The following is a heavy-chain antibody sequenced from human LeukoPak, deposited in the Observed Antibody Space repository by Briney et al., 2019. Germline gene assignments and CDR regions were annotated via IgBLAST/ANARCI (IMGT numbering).Heavy chain of an antibody. V-gene: IGHV3-73*01. Sequence: GGSLRLSCAASGFAFSGSAIHWVRQASGKGLEWVGRIRSKANSFVKTYAASLEGRFTISRDDSSNTAYLQMNSLKTEDTAVYYCTRHSDKYCSGSNCYVNNFCGLDVWGQGTTVTVSS. CDR1: GFAFSGSA. CDR2: IRSKANSFVK. D-gene: IGHD2-15*01. J-gene: IGHJ6*02. CDR3: TRHSDKYCSGSNCYVNNFCGLDV.